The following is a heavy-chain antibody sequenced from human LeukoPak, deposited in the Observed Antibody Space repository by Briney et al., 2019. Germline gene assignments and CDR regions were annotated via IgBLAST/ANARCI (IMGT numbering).Heavy chain of an antibody. CDR3: ARDEGRWYYDFWSGYPNPGYYYYYMDV. D-gene: IGHD3-3*01. CDR1: GFTFSSYE. CDR2: ISSSGSTI. J-gene: IGHJ6*03. V-gene: IGHV3-48*03. Sequence: RGSLRLSCAASGFTFSSYEMNWVRQAPGKGLEWVSYISSSGSTIYYADSVKGRFTISRDNAKNSLYLQMNSLRAEDTAVYYCARDEGRWYYDFWSGYPNPGYYYYYMDVWGKGTTVTVSS.